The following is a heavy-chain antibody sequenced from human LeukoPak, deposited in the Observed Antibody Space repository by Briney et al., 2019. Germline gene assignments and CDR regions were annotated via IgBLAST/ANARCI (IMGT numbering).Heavy chain of an antibody. CDR3: AKDAYTEWELQEGHFDY. CDR2: ISSSGSTI. CDR1: GFTFSDYY. D-gene: IGHD1-26*01. V-gene: IGHV3-11*04. J-gene: IGHJ4*02. Sequence: GGSLRLSCAASGFTFSDYYMSWIRQAPGKGLEWVSYISSSGSTIYYADSVKGRFTISRDNAKNTLYLQMNSLRAEDTAVYYCAKDAYTEWELQEGHFDYWGQGTLVTISS.